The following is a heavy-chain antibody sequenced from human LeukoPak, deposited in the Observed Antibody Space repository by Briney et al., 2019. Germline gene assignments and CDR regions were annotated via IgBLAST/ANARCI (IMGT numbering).Heavy chain of an antibody. CDR1: GGTFSSYA. CDR2: ISAYNGNT. Sequence: REASVKVSCKASGGTFSSYAISWVRQAPGQGLEWMGWISAYNGNTNYAQKLQGRVTMTTDTSTSTAYMELRSLRSDDTAVYYCARDRPVVSIVGAPRGADPWGQGTLVTVSS. CDR3: ARDRPVVSIVGAPRGADP. V-gene: IGHV1-18*01. J-gene: IGHJ5*02. D-gene: IGHD1-26*01.